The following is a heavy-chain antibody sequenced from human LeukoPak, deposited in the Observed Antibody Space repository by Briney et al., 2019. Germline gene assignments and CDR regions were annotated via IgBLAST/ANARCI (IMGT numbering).Heavy chain of an antibody. CDR3: ARDHYYDSSGDWFDP. Sequence: EGSLRLSCAASGFTFSSYAMHWVRQAPGKGLEWVAVISYDGSNKYYADSVKGRFTISRDNSKNTLYLQMNSLRAEDTAVYYCARDHYYDSSGDWFDPWGQGTLVTVSS. CDR1: GFTFSSYA. D-gene: IGHD3-22*01. J-gene: IGHJ5*02. CDR2: ISYDGSNK. V-gene: IGHV3-30*01.